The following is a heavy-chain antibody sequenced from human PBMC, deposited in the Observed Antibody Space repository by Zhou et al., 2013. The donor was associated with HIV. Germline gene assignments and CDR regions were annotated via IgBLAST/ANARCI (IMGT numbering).Heavy chain of an antibody. CDR3: ARGLTVGIAAVYNWFDP. CDR2: IIPIFGTA. V-gene: IGHV1-69*05. CDR1: GGTFSSYA. Sequence: QVQXVQSGAEVKKPGSSVKVSCKASGGTFSSYAISWVRQAPGQGLEWMGGIIPIFGTANYAQKFQGRVTITTDESTSTAYMELSSLRSEDTAVYYCARGLTVGIAAVYNWFDPWGQGTLVTVSS. D-gene: IGHD6-13*01. J-gene: IGHJ5*02.